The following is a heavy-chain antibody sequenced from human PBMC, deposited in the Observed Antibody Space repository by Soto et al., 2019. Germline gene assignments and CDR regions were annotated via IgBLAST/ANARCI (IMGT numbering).Heavy chain of an antibody. CDR3: AKVRSHLY. CDR2: ISGSGGST. Sequence: YAMSCVRQAPGKGLEWVSAISGSGGSTYYADSVKDRFTISRDNSKNTLYLQMNSLRAEDTAVYYCAKVRSHLYWGQGTLVTVSS. J-gene: IGHJ4*02. V-gene: IGHV3-23*01. CDR1: YA.